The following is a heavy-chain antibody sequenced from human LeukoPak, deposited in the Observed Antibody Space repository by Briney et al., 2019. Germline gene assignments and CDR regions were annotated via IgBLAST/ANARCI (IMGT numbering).Heavy chain of an antibody. V-gene: IGHV3-30*03. CDR1: GFTFSSYG. CDR2: ISYDGSNK. D-gene: IGHD2-2*01. CDR3: SGEYCCSTSCYARRSAVFYYGMDV. J-gene: IGHJ6*04. Sequence: GGSLRLSCAASGFTFSSYGMHWVRQAPGKGLEWVAVISYDGSNKYYADSVKGRFTISRDNSKNTLYLQMNSLRAEDTAVYYCSGEYCCSTSCYARRSAVFYYGMDVWGKGTTVTVSS.